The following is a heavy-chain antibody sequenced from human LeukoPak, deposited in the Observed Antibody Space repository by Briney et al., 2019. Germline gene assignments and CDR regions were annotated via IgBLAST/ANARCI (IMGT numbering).Heavy chain of an antibody. CDR3: ARVSGFSGLAFDY. V-gene: IGHV3-15*05. CDR1: GFTFSNAW. CDR2: IKSKTDGGTT. J-gene: IGHJ4*02. Sequence: GGSLRLSCAASGFTFSNAWMSWVRQAPGKGLEWVGRIKSKTDGGTTDYAAPVKGRFTISRDNAKNSLYLQMNSLRVEDTAVYYCARVSGFSGLAFDYWGQGTLVTVSS. D-gene: IGHD3-22*01.